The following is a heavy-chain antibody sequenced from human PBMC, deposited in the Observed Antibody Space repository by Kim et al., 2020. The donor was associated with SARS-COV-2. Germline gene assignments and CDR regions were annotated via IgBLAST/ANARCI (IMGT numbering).Heavy chain of an antibody. Sequence: ADAGNGPFTISRDHSKNTLYLQMNRLRAADTAVYYCAGYSSGWLHLYFDYWGQGTLVTVSS. D-gene: IGHD6-19*01. V-gene: IGHV3-23*01. CDR3: AGYSSGWLHLYFDY. J-gene: IGHJ4*02.